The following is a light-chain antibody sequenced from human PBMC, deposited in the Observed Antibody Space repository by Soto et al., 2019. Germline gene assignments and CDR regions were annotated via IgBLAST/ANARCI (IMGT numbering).Light chain of an antibody. Sequence: EMMLTQSPGTLSLSPGDRATLSCRASQSVSSNLAWYQQKPGQAPRLLIYGASTRATGIPARFSGSGSGTEFTLTISSLQSEDFAVYYCQQYNNWPPWTFGQGTKVDIK. CDR2: GAS. CDR1: QSVSSN. CDR3: QQYNNWPPWT. J-gene: IGKJ1*01. V-gene: IGKV3-15*01.